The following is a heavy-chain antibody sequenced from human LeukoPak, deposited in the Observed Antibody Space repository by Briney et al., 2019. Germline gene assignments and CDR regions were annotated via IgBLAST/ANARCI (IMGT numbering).Heavy chain of an antibody. CDR3: ARYYYGSGPFDY. V-gene: IGHV4-59*01. J-gene: IGHJ4*02. CDR2: IYYSGTT. Sequence: SETLSLTCTVSGASIRSYYWSWIRQPPGKGLEWIGYIYYSGTTNYNPSLKSRVTISIDTSKNQFSLKLSSVTAADTAVYYCARYYYGSGPFDYWGQGTLVTVSS. D-gene: IGHD3-10*01. CDR1: GASIRSYY.